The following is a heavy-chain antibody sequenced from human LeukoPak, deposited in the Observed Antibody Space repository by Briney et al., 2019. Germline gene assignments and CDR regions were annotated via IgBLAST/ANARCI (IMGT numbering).Heavy chain of an antibody. Sequence: ASVTVSCKASGYTFIDYYIHWVRQAPGQGLEGMGWMNPKTGDKMYEEKFQGRVAMTRERSKTTAYMEVSGLNSDDTAMYFCTRDVIMGYQQGYFDPWGQGTLVTVSP. D-gene: IGHD2-8*01. V-gene: IGHV1-2*02. CDR3: TRDVIMGYQQGYFDP. J-gene: IGHJ5*02. CDR1: GYTFIDYY. CDR2: MNPKTGDK.